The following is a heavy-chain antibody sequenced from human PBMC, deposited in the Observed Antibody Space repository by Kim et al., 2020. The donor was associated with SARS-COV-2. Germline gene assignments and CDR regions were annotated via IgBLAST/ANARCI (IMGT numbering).Heavy chain of an antibody. D-gene: IGHD4-17*01. CDR2: INHSGST. Sequence: SETLSLTCAVYGGSFSGYYWSWIRQPPGKGLEWIGEINHSGSTNYNPSLKSRVTISVDTSKNQFSLKLSSVTAADTAVYYCARGRRLRFYYITDYYYGMDVWGQGTTVTVSS. J-gene: IGHJ6*02. CDR1: GGSFSGYY. V-gene: IGHV4-34*01. CDR3: ARGRRLRFYYITDYYYGMDV.